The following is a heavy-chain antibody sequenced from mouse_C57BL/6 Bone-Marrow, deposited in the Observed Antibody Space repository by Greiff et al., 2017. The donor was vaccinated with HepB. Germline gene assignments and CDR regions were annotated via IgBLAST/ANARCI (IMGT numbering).Heavy chain of an antibody. Sequence: QVQLQQSGAELVKPGASVKISCKASGYTFTSYWMHWVKQRPGQGLEWIGVIDPSDSYTNYNQKFKGKATLTVDTSSSTAYMQLSSLTSEDSAVYYCARDWGYFDYWGQGTTLTVSS. CDR2: IDPSDSYT. D-gene: IGHD4-1*01. V-gene: IGHV1-59*01. CDR3: ARDWGYFDY. J-gene: IGHJ2*01. CDR1: GYTFTSYW.